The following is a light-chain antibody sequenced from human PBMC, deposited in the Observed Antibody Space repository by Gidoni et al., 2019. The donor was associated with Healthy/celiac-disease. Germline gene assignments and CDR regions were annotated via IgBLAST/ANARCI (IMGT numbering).Light chain of an antibody. V-gene: IGKV1-39*01. Sequence: DIQMTQSPSSLSASVGDRVTITCRASQSISSYVNWYQQKPGKAPKLLIYAASSLQSGVPSRFSGRGAGTDFTLTSSRLQPEDFANYYWQQSYSTPRTFGQGTKVEIK. CDR2: AAS. J-gene: IGKJ1*01. CDR3: QQSYSTPRT. CDR1: QSISSY.